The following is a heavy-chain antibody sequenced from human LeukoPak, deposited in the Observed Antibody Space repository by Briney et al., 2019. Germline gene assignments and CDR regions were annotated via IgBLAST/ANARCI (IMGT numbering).Heavy chain of an antibody. D-gene: IGHD1-1*01. CDR3: ASLSTGDAFDY. CDR2: IKQDGSEK. CDR1: GFTFSTYW. V-gene: IGHV3-7*01. Sequence: GGSLRLSCAASGFTFSTYWMSWVRQAPEKGLEWVANIKQDGSEKYYVDSAKGRFTISRDNAKNSLYLQMNSLRAEDTAVYFCASLSTGDAFDYWGQGTLVTVSS. J-gene: IGHJ4*02.